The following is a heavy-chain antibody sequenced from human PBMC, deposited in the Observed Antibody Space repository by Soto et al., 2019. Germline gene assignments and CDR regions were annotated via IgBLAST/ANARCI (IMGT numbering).Heavy chain of an antibody. D-gene: IGHD1-26*01. CDR3: TRGWETVGTTTAFAY. Sequence: SVKVSCKASGGTFSSYTINWVRQAPGQGLEWMGGIIPIFGTANYAQKFQGRVAITADKSTTTAYMELSSLRSEDTALYYCTRGWETVGTTTAFAYWGQGTLVTVSS. J-gene: IGHJ4*02. CDR2: IIPIFGTA. V-gene: IGHV1-69*06. CDR1: GGTFSSYT.